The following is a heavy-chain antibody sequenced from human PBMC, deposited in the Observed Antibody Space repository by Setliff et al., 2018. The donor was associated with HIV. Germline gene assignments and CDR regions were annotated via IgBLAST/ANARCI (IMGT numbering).Heavy chain of an antibody. CDR3: AKRTFGSGRLDP. D-gene: IGHD3-16*01. J-gene: IGHJ5*02. CDR1: SDSISSGSYY. Sequence: SETLSLTCSVSSDSISSGSYYWSWIRLPAGKGLEWIGQIHTSGSTNYNPSLKSRLTISIDTSKNQFSRKLNSVTATDTAVYYCAKRTFGSGRLDPWGQGTLVTVSS. V-gene: IGHV4-61*09. CDR2: IHTSGST.